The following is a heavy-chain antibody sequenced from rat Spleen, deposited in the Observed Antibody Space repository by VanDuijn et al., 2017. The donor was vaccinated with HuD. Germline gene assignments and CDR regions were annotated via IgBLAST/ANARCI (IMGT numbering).Heavy chain of an antibody. CDR1: GFSLTSNG. Sequence: QVQLKESGPGLMQPSETLSLTCTVSGFSLTSNGVGWVRQPLGKGLVWMGTIWAGGSTNYNSAVQSRLSISRDTSKSQVFLKMNSLQPEYTGTYYCARPWDYWGQGVMVTVSS. CDR3: ARPWDY. CDR2: IWAGGST. J-gene: IGHJ2*01. V-gene: IGHV2-72*01.